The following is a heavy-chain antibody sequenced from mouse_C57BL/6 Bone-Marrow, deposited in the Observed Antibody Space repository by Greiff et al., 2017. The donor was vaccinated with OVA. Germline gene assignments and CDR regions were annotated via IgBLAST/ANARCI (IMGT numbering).Heavy chain of an antibody. CDR1: GYAFSSSW. Sequence: VQLQQSGPELVKPGASVKISCKASGYAFSSSWMNWVKQRPGKGLEWIGRIYPGDGDTNYNGKFKGKATLTADKSSSTAYMQLSSLTSEDSAVYFCARYRTYDYGYWGQGTTLTVSS. CDR2: IYPGDGDT. J-gene: IGHJ2*01. D-gene: IGHD2-4*01. V-gene: IGHV1-82*01. CDR3: ARYRTYDYGY.